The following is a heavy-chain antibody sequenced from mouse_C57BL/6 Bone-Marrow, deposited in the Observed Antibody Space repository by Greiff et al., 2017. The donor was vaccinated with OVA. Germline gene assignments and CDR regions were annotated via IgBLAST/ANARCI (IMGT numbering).Heavy chain of an antibody. Sequence: EVQVVESGGGLVKPGGSLKLSCAASGFTFSDYGMHWVRQAPEKGLEWVAYISSGSSTIYYADTVKGRFTISRDNAKNTLFLQMTSLRSEDTAMYYCATYYSNYLDFDYWGQGTTLTVSS. CDR2: ISSGSSTI. CDR3: ATYYSNYLDFDY. V-gene: IGHV5-17*01. D-gene: IGHD2-5*01. CDR1: GFTFSDYG. J-gene: IGHJ2*01.